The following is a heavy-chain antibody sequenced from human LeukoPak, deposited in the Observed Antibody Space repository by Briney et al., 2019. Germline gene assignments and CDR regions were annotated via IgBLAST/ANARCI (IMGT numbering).Heavy chain of an antibody. CDR1: GGSISSSSYY. CDR2: IYYSGST. V-gene: IGHV4-39*01. D-gene: IGHD3-3*01. Sequence: PSETLSLTCTVSGGSISSSSYYWGWIRQPPGKGLEWIGSIYYSGSTYYNPSLKSRVTISVDTSKNQFSLKLSSVTAADTAVYYCARHGDYDFWSASVPSLDFDLWGRGTLVTVSS. CDR3: ARHGDYDFWSASVPSLDFDL. J-gene: IGHJ2*01.